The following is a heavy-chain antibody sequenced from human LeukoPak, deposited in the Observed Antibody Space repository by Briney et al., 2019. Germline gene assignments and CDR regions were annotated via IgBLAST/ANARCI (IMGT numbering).Heavy chain of an antibody. D-gene: IGHD6-6*01. CDR1: GYTFTSYD. CDR3: ARGVAARGAKNYYYYYMDV. V-gene: IGHV1-2*02. J-gene: IGHJ6*03. Sequence: ASVKVSCKASGYTFTSYDINWVRQATGQGLEWMGWMNPNSGGTNYAQKFQGRVTMTRDTSISTAYMELSRLRSDDTAVYYCARGVAARGAKNYYYYYMDVWGKGTTVTVSS. CDR2: MNPNSGGT.